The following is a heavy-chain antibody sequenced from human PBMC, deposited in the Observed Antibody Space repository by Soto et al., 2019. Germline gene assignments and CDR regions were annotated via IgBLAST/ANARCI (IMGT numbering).Heavy chain of an antibody. CDR2: IIPIFGTA. CDR1: GGTFSSYA. V-gene: IGHV1-69*06. D-gene: IGHD6-13*01. CDR3: ARSIAAATYYYYGMDV. J-gene: IGHJ6*02. Sequence: SVKVSCKASGGTFSSYAISWVRQAPGQGLEWMGGIIPIFGTANYAQKFQGRVTITADKSTSTAYMELSSLRSEDTAVYCCARSIAAATYYYYGMDVWGQGTTVTVSS.